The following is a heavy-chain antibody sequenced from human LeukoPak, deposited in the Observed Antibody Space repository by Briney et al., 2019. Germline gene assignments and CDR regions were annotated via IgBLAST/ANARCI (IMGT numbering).Heavy chain of an antibody. CDR3: ARAPPGYYGSGSYKGFDP. V-gene: IGHV4-59*01. Sequence: PSETLSLTCTVSGGSISSYYWSWIRQPPGKGLEWIGYIYYSGSTNYNPSLKSRVTISVDTSKNQFSLKLSSVTAADTAVYYCARAPPGYYGSGSYKGFDPWGQGTLVTVSS. D-gene: IGHD3-10*01. CDR2: IYYSGST. CDR1: GGSISSYY. J-gene: IGHJ5*02.